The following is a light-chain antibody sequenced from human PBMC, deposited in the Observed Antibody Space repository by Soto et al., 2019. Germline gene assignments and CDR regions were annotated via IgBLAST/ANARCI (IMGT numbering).Light chain of an antibody. CDR2: AAS. Sequence: EIVMTQSPGILSVSPGERATLSCRASQSVRNNLAWYQQKPGQAPRLLIYAASTGATDIPPKFSGSGSETEFTLTIDSLQSEDFAVYYCQQYNNWPYTFGQGTKLEIK. J-gene: IGKJ2*01. CDR1: QSVRNN. CDR3: QQYNNWPYT. V-gene: IGKV3-15*01.